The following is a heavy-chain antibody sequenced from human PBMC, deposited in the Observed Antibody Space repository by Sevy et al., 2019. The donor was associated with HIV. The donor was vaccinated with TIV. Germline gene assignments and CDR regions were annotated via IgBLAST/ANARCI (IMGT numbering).Heavy chain of an antibody. V-gene: IGHV3-23*01. D-gene: IGHD2-2*01. CDR1: GFTFSSYA. J-gene: IGHJ4*02. Sequence: GGTLRLSCAASGFTFSSYAMSWVRQAPGKGLEWVSAISGSGGTKYYADSVKGRFTISRDKSKNTLYLQMNSLRAEDTAVYYCAKESGGDRGRGVVPAAMRYFDYWGQGTLVTVSS. CDR3: AKESGGDRGRGVVPAAMRYFDY. CDR2: ISGSGGTK.